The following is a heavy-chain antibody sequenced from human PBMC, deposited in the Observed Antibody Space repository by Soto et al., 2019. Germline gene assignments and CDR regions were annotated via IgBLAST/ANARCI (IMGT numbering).Heavy chain of an antibody. D-gene: IGHD3-3*01. CDR3: AKDLPTIFGVAPGAFDI. CDR1: GFTFSSYA. CDR2: ISGSGGST. Sequence: GGSLRLSCAASGFTFSSYALSWVRQAPGTGLEWVSAISGSGGSTYYADSVKGRFTIPRDNSKNTLYLQMNSLRAEDTAVYYCAKDLPTIFGVAPGAFDIWGQGTMVTVSS. V-gene: IGHV3-23*01. J-gene: IGHJ3*02.